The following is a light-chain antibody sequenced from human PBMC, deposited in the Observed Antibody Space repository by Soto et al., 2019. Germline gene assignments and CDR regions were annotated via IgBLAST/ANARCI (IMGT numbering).Light chain of an antibody. J-gene: IGLJ1*01. CDR2: EVS. CDR3: SSYTGSSTLYV. V-gene: IGLV2-14*01. CDR1: SSDVGGYNY. Sequence: QSVLTQPASVSGSPGQSITISCTGTSSDVGGYNYVSWYQQHPGKVPKLMIFEVSNRPSGVSSRYSGSKSGNTATLTISGLQAEDEAEYYCSSYTGSSTLYVFGSGTKLTVL.